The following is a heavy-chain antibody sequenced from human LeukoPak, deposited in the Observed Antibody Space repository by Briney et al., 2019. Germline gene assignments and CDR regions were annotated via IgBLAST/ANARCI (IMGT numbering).Heavy chain of an antibody. Sequence: RGSLRLSCAASGFSFSTYAMGWVRQAPGKGLEWVANISPDGSDKYYVNSVRGRFTISRENAQNSVNLQMNSLRAEDSAVYYCGRWGVNAGLDRWGQGTLVSVAS. D-gene: IGHD3-10*01. J-gene: IGHJ5*02. CDR3: GRWGVNAGLDR. CDR1: GFSFSTYA. CDR2: ISPDGSDK. V-gene: IGHV3-7*01.